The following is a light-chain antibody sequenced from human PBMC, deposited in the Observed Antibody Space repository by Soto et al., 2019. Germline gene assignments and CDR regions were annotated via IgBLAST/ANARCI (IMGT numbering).Light chain of an antibody. V-gene: IGKV1-12*01. CDR1: QDISVW. J-gene: IGKJ5*01. CDR3: QQANSFPIN. CDR2: GAS. Sequence: DIQMTHSPSSVSASVGDRVTITFRASQDISVWLAWYQQKPGKAPKLLIYGASSLQGGVPSRFSGSGSGTDFTLTISSLQPEDFATYYCQQANSFPINCGQGTRREIK.